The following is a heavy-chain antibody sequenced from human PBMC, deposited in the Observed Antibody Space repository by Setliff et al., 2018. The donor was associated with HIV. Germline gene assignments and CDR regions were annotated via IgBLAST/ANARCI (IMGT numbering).Heavy chain of an antibody. CDR2: IYYTGST. J-gene: IGHJ1*01. V-gene: IGHV4-59*01. Sequence: PSETLSLTCTVSGASINSYFRSWIRQPPGKGPEWLGYIYYTGSTNYNPALESRITMSVDTSKNQFSLTLKSVTAADTGVYYCAGVNYYDASGLRAEYFQLWGQGTQVTVSS. D-gene: IGHD3-22*01. CDR3: AGVNYYDASGLRAEYFQL. CDR1: GASINSYF.